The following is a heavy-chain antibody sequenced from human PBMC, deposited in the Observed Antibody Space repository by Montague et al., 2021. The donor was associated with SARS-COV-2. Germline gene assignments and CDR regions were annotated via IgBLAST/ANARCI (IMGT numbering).Heavy chain of an antibody. CDR2: IDWHDDK. D-gene: IGHD5-18*01. V-gene: IGHV2-70*01. CDR3: ARLPVSCTAMDHYSSFDGLDA. Sequence: PALVKPSQTLTLTCTFSGFSLSTSGMGVSWIRQPPGKALEWLALIDWHDDKYYSTSLKTRLTISKDTSKNQVVLTMTKMDPLDTATYYCARLPVSCTAMDHYSSFDGLDAWGQGTTVTVSS. CDR1: GFSLSTSGMG. J-gene: IGHJ6*02.